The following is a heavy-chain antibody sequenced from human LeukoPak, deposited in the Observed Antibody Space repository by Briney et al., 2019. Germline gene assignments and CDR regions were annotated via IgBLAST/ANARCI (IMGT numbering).Heavy chain of an antibody. CDR2: MNPNSGNT. J-gene: IGHJ6*03. V-gene: IGHV1-8*01. CDR1: GYTFTSYD. Sequence: GASVKVSCKASGYTFTSYDINWVRQATGQGLEWMGWMNPNSGNTGYAQKFQGRVTMTRNTSISTAYMELSSLRSEDTAVYYCARASRKVVVVVAATDPIYYMDAWGKGTTVTVSS. D-gene: IGHD2-15*01. CDR3: ARASRKVVVVVAATDPIYYMDA.